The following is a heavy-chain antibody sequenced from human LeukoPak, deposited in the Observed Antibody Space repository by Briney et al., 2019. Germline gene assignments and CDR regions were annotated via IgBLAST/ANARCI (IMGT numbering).Heavy chain of an antibody. CDR3: AREGLGDYYDSSGYTGGRAFDI. CDR2: IYHSGST. V-gene: IGHV4-4*02. J-gene: IGHJ3*02. CDR1: GGSISSSNW. D-gene: IGHD3-22*01. Sequence: SETLSLTCAVSGGSISSSNWWSWVRQPPGKGLEWIGEIYHSGSTNYNPSLKSRVTISVDKSKNQFSLKLSSVTAADTAVYYCAREGLGDYYDSSGYTGGRAFDIWGQGTMVTVSS.